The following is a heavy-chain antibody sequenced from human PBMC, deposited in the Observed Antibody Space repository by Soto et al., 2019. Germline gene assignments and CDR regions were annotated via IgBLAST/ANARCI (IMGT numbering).Heavy chain of an antibody. CDR2: FNPDNQNT. V-gene: IGHV1-18*04. Sequence: ASVKVSSKVSGYRFTTYGINWVRQAPGQGLEWVGWFNPDNQNTNYAQKFQDRVSLTTDSSTNTAYMQLRDLSSDDTALYYCARVRFGDHFGKWGQGSLGAVSS. CDR3: ARVRFGDHFGK. J-gene: IGHJ4*02. D-gene: IGHD2-21*02. CDR1: GYRFTTYG.